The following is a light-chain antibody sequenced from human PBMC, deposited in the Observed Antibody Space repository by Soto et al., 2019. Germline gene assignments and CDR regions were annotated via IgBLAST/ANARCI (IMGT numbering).Light chain of an antibody. V-gene: IGLV2-8*01. J-gene: IGLJ1*01. Sequence: QSALTQPPSASGSPGQSVTISCTGTSSDVGGYNYVSWYQQHPGKAPKLLIYEVIKRPSGVPDRFSASRSGNTASLTVSGLQAEDEADYYCSSYAGSNTPYVFGTGNKLTVL. CDR1: SSDVGGYNY. CDR3: SSYAGSNTPYV. CDR2: EVI.